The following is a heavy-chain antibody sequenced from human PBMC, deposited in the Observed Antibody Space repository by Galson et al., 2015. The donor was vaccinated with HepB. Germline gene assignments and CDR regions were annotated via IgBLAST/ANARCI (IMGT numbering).Heavy chain of an antibody. CDR3: ARARPAAMLYYYYGMDV. Sequence: SLRLSCAASGFTFSDYYMSWIRQAPGKGLEWVSYISSSSSYTNYADSVKGRFTISRGNAKNSLYLQMNSLRAEDTAVYYCARARPAAMLYYYYGMDVWGQGTTVTVSS. CDR1: GFTFSDYY. CDR2: ISSSSSYT. D-gene: IGHD2-2*01. J-gene: IGHJ6*02. V-gene: IGHV3-11*06.